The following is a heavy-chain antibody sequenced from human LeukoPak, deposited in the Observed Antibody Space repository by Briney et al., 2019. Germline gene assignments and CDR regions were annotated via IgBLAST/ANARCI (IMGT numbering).Heavy chain of an antibody. Sequence: PGGSLRLSCAASGFTFSSYSMTWVRQAPGKGLEWVSPTGGSGGSTHYADSVKGRFTISRDNSKNTLYLQMNSLRAEDTAVYFCARLVGGSTMIDYWGQGTLVTVSS. V-gene: IGHV3-23*01. D-gene: IGHD1-26*01. J-gene: IGHJ4*02. CDR2: TGGSGGST. CDR3: ARLVGGSTMIDY. CDR1: GFTFSSYS.